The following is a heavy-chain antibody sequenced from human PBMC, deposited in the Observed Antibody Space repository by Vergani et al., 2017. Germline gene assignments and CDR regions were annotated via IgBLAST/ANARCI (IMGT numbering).Heavy chain of an antibody. V-gene: IGHV3-15*01. CDR2: IKSKTDGGTT. J-gene: IGHJ3*02. CDR3: TIDNQQTSLEYCSIINCYGGVFDI. D-gene: IGHD2-2*01. Sequence: EVQLLESGGGLVQPGGSLRLTCAASEFTFSNYAMNWVRQAPGKGLDLVGRIKSKTDGGTTYYAAPVNGKFNISRDDSNNTLYKQMNSLKTEDTAVYYCTIDNQQTSLEYCSIINCYGGVFDIGGQAPVVAVSA. CDR1: EFTFSNYA.